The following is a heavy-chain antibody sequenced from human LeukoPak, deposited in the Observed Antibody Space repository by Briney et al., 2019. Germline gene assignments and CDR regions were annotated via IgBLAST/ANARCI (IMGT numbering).Heavy chain of an antibody. CDR2: INPYSGDT. Sequence: ASVKVSCKTAGYIFTGFYMHWVRQAPGQGPEWMGGINPYSGDTNYAQRFQGRVTMTRDTSINTAYMELSSLRSDDTAVYYCARRAGRSSGSQVTFDYWGQGTLVTVSS. CDR1: GYIFTGFY. J-gene: IGHJ4*02. D-gene: IGHD3-10*01. CDR3: ARRAGRSSGSQVTFDY. V-gene: IGHV1-2*02.